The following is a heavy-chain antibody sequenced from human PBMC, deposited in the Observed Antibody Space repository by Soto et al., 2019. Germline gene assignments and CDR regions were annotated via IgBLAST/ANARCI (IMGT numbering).Heavy chain of an antibody. CDR3: ARAGYSSGFGAFDI. J-gene: IGHJ3*02. D-gene: IGHD6-19*01. V-gene: IGHV1-18*01. CDR2: ISAYNGNT. CDR1: GYTFTSYG. Sequence: GASVKVSCKASGYTFTSYGISWVRQAPGQVLEWMGWISAYNGNTNYAQKLQGRVTMTTDTSTSTAYMELRSLRSDDTAVYYCARAGYSSGFGAFDIWGQGTMVTVSS.